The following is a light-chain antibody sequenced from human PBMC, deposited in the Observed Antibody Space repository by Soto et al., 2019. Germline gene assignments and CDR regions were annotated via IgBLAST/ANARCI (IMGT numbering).Light chain of an antibody. J-gene: IGKJ5*01. CDR3: QQYYTWRSIT. CDR2: DTS. CDR1: QNILSR. Sequence: EIVMTQSPATLSVSPGYRSTLSCRASQNILSRLAWYQHKPGQVPRVLIYDTSIRAAGVPARFSGSGSGTDFTLTIRSLQSDDSAVYYCQQYYTWRSITFGQGTRREIK. V-gene: IGKV3-15*01.